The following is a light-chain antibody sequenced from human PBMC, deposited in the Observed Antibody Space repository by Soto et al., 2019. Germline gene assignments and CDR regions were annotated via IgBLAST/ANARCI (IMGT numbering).Light chain of an antibody. CDR2: GNS. CDR3: CSYAGNVAYV. J-gene: IGLJ1*01. CDR1: SSNIGAGYD. V-gene: IGLV1-40*01. Sequence: QSALTQPPSVSGAPGQRVTISCTGSSSNIGAGYDVHWYQQLPGTAPKLLIYGNSNRRSGVPDRFSGSKSGTSASLAITGLQAEDEADYFCCSYAGNVAYVFGTGTKVTVL.